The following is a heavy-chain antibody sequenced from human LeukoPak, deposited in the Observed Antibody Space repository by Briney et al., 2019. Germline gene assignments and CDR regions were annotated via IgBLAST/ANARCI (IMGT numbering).Heavy chain of an antibody. Sequence: GGPLRLXCAASGSTFSSYAMRWVRRAPGKGLEWVSGISGSGGSTYYADSVKGRFTISRDNSKNTLYLQMNSLRAEDTAVYYCAKGAASEYYFDSWGQGTLVTVSS. CDR1: GSTFSSYA. D-gene: IGHD6-25*01. CDR3: AKGAASEYYFDS. V-gene: IGHV3-23*01. J-gene: IGHJ4*02. CDR2: ISGSGGST.